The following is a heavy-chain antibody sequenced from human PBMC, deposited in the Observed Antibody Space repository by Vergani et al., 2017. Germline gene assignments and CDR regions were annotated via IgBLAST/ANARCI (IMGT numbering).Heavy chain of an antibody. D-gene: IGHD2-8*01. Sequence: EVQLLESGGGLVQPGGSLRLSCAASGFTFSSYAMSWVRQAPGKGLEWVSAISGSGGSTYYADSVKGRFTISRDNSKNTLYLQMNSLRAEDTAVYYCASRYCTNGVCYLSPYYFDYWGQGTLVTVSS. J-gene: IGHJ4*02. CDR2: ISGSGGST. CDR3: ASRYCTNGVCYLSPYYFDY. CDR1: GFTFSSYA. V-gene: IGHV3-23*01.